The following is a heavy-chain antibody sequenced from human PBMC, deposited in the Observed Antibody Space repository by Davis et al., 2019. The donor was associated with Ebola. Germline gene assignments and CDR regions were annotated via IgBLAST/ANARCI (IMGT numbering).Heavy chain of an antibody. CDR1: GYTFTSYG. CDR3: ATSTRRSITMIVVVLGAFDI. CDR2: INPNSGGT. D-gene: IGHD3-22*01. V-gene: IGHV1-2*02. Sequence: ASVKVSCKASGYTFTSYGISWVRQAPGQGLEWMGWINPNSGGTNYAQKFQGRVTMTRDTSISTAYMELSRLRSDDTAVYYCATSTRRSITMIVVVLGAFDIWGQGTMVTVSS. J-gene: IGHJ3*02.